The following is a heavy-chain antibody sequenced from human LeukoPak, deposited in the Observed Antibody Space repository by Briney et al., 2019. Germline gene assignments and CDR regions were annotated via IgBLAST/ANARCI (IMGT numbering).Heavy chain of an antibody. CDR2: IDPSDSNT. Sequence: GECLKISCKGSGYSFTSYWISWVRRMPGKGLEWMGRIDPSDSNTNYSPSFQGHVTISADKSISTAYLQWSSLKASDTAMYYCARPAGSSSRSFDYWGQGTLVTVSS. J-gene: IGHJ4*02. D-gene: IGHD6-6*01. CDR3: ARPAGSSSRSFDY. CDR1: GYSFTSYW. V-gene: IGHV5-10-1*01.